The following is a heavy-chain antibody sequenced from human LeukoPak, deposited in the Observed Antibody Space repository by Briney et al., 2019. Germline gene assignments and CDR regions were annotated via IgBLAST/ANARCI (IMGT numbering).Heavy chain of an antibody. D-gene: IGHD1-26*01. CDR2: IYYSGST. Sequence: SETLSLTCTVSGGSISSYYWSWIRQPPGKGLEWIGYIYYSGSTNYNPSLKSRVTISVDTSKNQFSLKLSSVTAADTAVYYCARAGATHAFDIWGQGTMVTVSS. J-gene: IGHJ3*02. CDR1: GGSISSYY. V-gene: IGHV4-59*01. CDR3: ARAGATHAFDI.